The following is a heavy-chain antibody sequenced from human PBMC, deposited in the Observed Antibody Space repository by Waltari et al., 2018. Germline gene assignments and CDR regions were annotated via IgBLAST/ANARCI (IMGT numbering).Heavy chain of an antibody. CDR3: ARDSGGTYDAFDI. CDR1: GGSISSGSYY. CDR2: IYTSGGT. D-gene: IGHD3-16*01. Sequence: QVQLQESGPGLVKPSQTLSLTCTVSGGSISSGSYYWSWIRQPAGKGLEWIGRIYTSGGTNYNPSLKSRVTISVDTSKNQFSLKLSSVTAADTAVYYCARDSGGTYDAFDIWGQGTMVTVSS. J-gene: IGHJ3*02. V-gene: IGHV4-61*02.